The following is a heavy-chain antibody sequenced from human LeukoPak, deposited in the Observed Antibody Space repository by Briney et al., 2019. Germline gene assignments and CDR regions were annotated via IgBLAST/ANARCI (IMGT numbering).Heavy chain of an antibody. CDR2: IWYDGSNK. V-gene: IGHV3-33*08. CDR3: ARDSIAAAVPYYGMDV. Sequence: PGRSLRLSCAASGFTFSSYGMHWVRQAPGKGLEWVAVIWYDGSNKYYADSVKGRFTISRDNSKNTLYLQMNSLRAEDTAVYYCARDSIAAAVPYYGMDVWGQGTTVTVSS. J-gene: IGHJ6*02. D-gene: IGHD6-13*01. CDR1: GFTFSSYG.